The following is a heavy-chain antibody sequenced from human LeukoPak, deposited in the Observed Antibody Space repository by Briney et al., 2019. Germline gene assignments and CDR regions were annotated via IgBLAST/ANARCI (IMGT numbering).Heavy chain of an antibody. J-gene: IGHJ4*02. CDR3: AKGDSYYDLLTCFDY. D-gene: IGHD3-9*01. CDR1: GFTFSNYA. Sequence: PGGSLRLSCAASGFTFSNYAMNWVRQAPGKGLEWVSPVSGSSIMTYYADSVKGRFTISSDNSKNTLYLQMNSLRAEDTAVYYCAKGDSYYDLLTCFDYWGQGILVTVSS. V-gene: IGHV3-23*01. CDR2: VSGSSIMT.